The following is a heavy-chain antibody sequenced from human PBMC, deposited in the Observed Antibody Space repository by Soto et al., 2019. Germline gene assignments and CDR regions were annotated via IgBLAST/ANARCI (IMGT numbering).Heavy chain of an antibody. V-gene: IGHV3-33*01. CDR2: IWYDGSNK. D-gene: IGHD3-22*01. Sequence: GGSLRLSCAASGFTFSSYGMHWVRQAPGKGPEWVAVIWYDGSNKYYADSLKGRFTISRDNSMKTLYLQVNSLRAEDTAVYFCARDDYDSSGYYYVDYWGQGTLVTVSS. CDR3: ARDDYDSSGYYYVDY. CDR1: GFTFSSYG. J-gene: IGHJ4*02.